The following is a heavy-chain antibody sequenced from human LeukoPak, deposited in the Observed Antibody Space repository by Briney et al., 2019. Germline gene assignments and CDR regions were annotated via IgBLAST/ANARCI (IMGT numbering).Heavy chain of an antibody. CDR3: AKALSSGFDY. CDR1: GFTFSSYG. D-gene: IGHD6-19*01. CDR2: ISYDGSNK. J-gene: IGHJ4*02. V-gene: IGHV3-30*18. Sequence: PGRSLRLFCAASGFTFSSYGMHWVRQAPGKGLEWVAVISYDGSNKYYADSVKGRFTISRDNSKNTLYLQMNSLRAEDTAVYYCAKALSSGFDYWGQGTLVTVSS.